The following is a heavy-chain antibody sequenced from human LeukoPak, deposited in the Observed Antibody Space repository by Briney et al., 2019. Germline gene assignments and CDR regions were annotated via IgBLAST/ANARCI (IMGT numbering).Heavy chain of an antibody. V-gene: IGHV3-15*01. D-gene: IGHD3-22*01. CDR2: IKSKTDGGTT. CDR3: TTVPPAYYYDSSGYYYEY. Sequence: PRGSLRLPCAASGFTFSNAWMSWVRQAPGKGLEWVGRIKSKTDGGTTDYAAPVKGRFTISRDDSKNTLYLQMNSLKTEDTAVYYCTTVPPAYYYDSSGYYYEYWGQGTLVTVSS. J-gene: IGHJ4*02. CDR1: GFTFSNAW.